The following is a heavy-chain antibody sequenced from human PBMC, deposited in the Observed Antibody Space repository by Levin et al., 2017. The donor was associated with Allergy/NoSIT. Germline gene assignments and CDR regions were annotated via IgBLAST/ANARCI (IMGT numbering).Heavy chain of an antibody. CDR2: ISYDGSNK. Sequence: GGSLRLSCAASGFTFSSYGMHWVRQAPGKGLEWVAVISYDGSNKYYADSVKGRFTISRDNSKNTLYLQMNSLRAEDTAVYYCAKDRRKYSSSFPPTFDYWGQGTLVTVSS. D-gene: IGHD6-6*01. CDR1: GFTFSSYG. V-gene: IGHV3-30*18. CDR3: AKDRRKYSSSFPPTFDY. J-gene: IGHJ4*02.